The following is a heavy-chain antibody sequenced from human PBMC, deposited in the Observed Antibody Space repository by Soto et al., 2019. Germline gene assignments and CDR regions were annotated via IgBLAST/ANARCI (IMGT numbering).Heavy chain of an antibody. Sequence: PGGSLRLSCAASGFTFSSYWMHWVRQAPGKGLVWVSRINSDGSSTSYADSVKGRSTISRDNAKNTLYLQMNSLRAEDTAVYYCARRDYAAVGGYYGMDVWGQGTTVTVSS. D-gene: IGHD3-16*01. CDR1: GFTFSSYW. J-gene: IGHJ6*02. V-gene: IGHV3-74*01. CDR2: INSDGSST. CDR3: ARRDYAAVGGYYGMDV.